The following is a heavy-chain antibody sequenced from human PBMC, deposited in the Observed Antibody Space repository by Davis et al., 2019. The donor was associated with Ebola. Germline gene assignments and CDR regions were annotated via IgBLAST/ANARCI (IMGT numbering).Heavy chain of an antibody. CDR2: ISAYNGNT. CDR1: GYTFTSYG. J-gene: IGHJ6*02. CDR3: AREELASRDTWYYYYGMDV. D-gene: IGHD3-10*01. V-gene: IGHV1-18*01. Sequence: ASVKVSCKASGYTFTSYGISWVRQAPGQGLEWMGWISAYNGNTNYAQKLQGRVTMTTDTSTSTAYMELRSLRSDDTAVYYCAREELASRDTWYYYYGMDVWGQGTTVTVSS.